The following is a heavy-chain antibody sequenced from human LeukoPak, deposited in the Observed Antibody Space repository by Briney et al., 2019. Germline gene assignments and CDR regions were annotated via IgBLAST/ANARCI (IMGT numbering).Heavy chain of an antibody. CDR1: GYTFTDYY. V-gene: IGHV1-2*02. J-gene: IGHJ5*02. CDR3: AKDLRYSRSWTSGWFDP. D-gene: IGHD6-13*01. Sequence: GASVKVSCKASGYTFTDYYKHWVRQAPGQGLEWMGWINPNSGGTNYAQTFQGRVTMTRDTSINTAYMELRRLRPHDTAVYYCAKDLRYSRSWTSGWFDPWGQGTLVTVSA. CDR2: INPNSGGT.